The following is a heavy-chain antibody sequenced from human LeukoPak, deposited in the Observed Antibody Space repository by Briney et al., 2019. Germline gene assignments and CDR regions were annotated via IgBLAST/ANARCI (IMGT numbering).Heavy chain of an antibody. Sequence: PGGSLRLSCAASGFTVSTNYISWVRQAPGKGLEWVSVVYSGGATHYVDSVKGRFTISRDSPKNALYLQMNSLRVEDTAVYYCARGRQIGPSYYYYYMDVWGKGTTVTVSS. CDR2: VYSGGAT. J-gene: IGHJ6*03. CDR1: GFTVSTNY. V-gene: IGHV3-53*01. CDR3: ARGRQIGPSYYYYYMDV.